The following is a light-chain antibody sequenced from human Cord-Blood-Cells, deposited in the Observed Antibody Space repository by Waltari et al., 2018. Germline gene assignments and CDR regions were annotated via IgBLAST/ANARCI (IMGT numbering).Light chain of an antibody. V-gene: IGKV4-1*01. J-gene: IGKJ3*01. CDR1: HSVLYSSNNKNY. CDR2: WAS. Sequence: IVTTPSPGSFSVSLRERPTTIRKYSHSVLYSSNNKNYLAWYQQKPGQPPKLLIYWASTRESGVPDRFSGSGSGTDFTLTISSLQAEDVAVYYCQQYYSTPFTFGPGTKVDIK. CDR3: QQYYSTPFT.